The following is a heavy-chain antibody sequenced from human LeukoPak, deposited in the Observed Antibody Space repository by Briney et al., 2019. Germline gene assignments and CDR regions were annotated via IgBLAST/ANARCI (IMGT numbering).Heavy chain of an antibody. CDR1: GFTFSSYG. J-gene: IGHJ4*02. V-gene: IGHV3-30*18. CDR3: AKPGDSSGWTS. D-gene: IGHD6-19*01. CDR2: ISYGGSNK. Sequence: PGRSLRLSCAASGFTFSSYGMHWVRQAPGKGLEWVAVISYGGSNKYYADSVKGRFTISRDNSKNPLYLRMNSLRAEDTAVYYCAKPGDSSGWTSWGQGTLVTVSS.